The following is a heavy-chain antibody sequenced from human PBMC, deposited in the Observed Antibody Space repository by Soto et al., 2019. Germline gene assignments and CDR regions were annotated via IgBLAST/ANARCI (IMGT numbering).Heavy chain of an antibody. D-gene: IGHD3-10*01. Sequence: PSETLSLTCTVSGGSISSSSYYWGWIRQPPGKGLEWIGSIYYSGSTYYNPSLKSRVTISVDTSKNQFSLKLSSVTAADTAVYYCARDKRNRYGSGSYGYYYGMDVWGQGTTVTVSS. CDR1: GGSISSSSYY. CDR3: ARDKRNRYGSGSYGYYYGMDV. J-gene: IGHJ6*02. CDR2: IYYSGST. V-gene: IGHV4-39*02.